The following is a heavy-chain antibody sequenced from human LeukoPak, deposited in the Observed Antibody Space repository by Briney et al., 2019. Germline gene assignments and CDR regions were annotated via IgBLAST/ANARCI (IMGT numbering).Heavy chain of an antibody. J-gene: IGHJ4*02. CDR3: AKVAKYYYGSETYYFFEH. D-gene: IGHD3-10*01. CDR1: GFTFSRYW. Sequence: PGGSLRLSCAASGFTFSRYWMNWVRQAPGKGLEWVANIKQDGSEKFYVDSVKGRFTIFRDNTKNSLDLQMNSLRVEDTAVYYCAKVAKYYYGSETYYFFEHWGQGTPVTASS. CDR2: IKQDGSEK. V-gene: IGHV3-7*01.